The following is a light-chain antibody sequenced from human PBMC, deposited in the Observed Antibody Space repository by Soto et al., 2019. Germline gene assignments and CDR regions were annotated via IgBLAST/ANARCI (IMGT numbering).Light chain of an antibody. CDR1: QSVSSSY. J-gene: IGKJ2*01. CDR2: GAS. CDR3: QQYVHSPFT. V-gene: IGKV3-20*01. Sequence: EIVLTQSPGTLSLSPGERATLSCRASQSVSSSYLAWYQQKPGQAPRLLIYGASTRATAIPDRFSASGSGTDFILTISSLEPEDFAVYYCQQYVHSPFTFGLGTKLEI.